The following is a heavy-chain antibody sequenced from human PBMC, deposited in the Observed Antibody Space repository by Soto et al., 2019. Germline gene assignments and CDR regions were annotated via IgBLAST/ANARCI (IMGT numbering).Heavy chain of an antibody. CDR3: TTLYYDIFTFDD. V-gene: IGHV3-15*01. J-gene: IGHJ4*02. CDR1: GFTFCNAW. CDR2: IKSKTDGGTT. Sequence: GGSMRLSCAASGFTFCNAWMSWVRQAPGKGLEWVGRIKSKTDGGTTDYAAPVKGRFTISRDDSKNTLYLQMNSLKTEDTAVYYCTTLYYDIFTFDDWVQGTLVTVS. D-gene: IGHD3-9*01.